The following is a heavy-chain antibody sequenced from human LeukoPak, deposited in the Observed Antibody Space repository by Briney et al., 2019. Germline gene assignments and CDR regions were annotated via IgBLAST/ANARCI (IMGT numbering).Heavy chain of an antibody. J-gene: IGHJ4*02. Sequence: PGGSLRLSCAASGFTFDDYAMHWVRQAPGKGLEWVSGISWNSGSIGYADSVKGRFTISRDNAENSLYLQMHSLRAEDTAVYYCASIYNYGPFDYWGQGTLVTVSS. V-gene: IGHV3-9*01. D-gene: IGHD5-18*01. CDR2: ISWNSGSI. CDR3: ASIYNYGPFDY. CDR1: GFTFDDYA.